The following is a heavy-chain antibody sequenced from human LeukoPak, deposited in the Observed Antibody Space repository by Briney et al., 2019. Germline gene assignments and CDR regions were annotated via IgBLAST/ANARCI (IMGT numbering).Heavy chain of an antibody. Sequence: SETLSLTCTVSGGSISSHYWSWIRQPPEKGLEWIGYIYYSGSTNYNPSLKSRVTISVDTSKNQFSLKLSSVTAADTAVYYCARVGRGYYYMDVWGRGSTVTVSS. V-gene: IGHV4-59*11. J-gene: IGHJ6*03. CDR1: GGSISSHY. D-gene: IGHD2-15*01. CDR2: IYYSGST. CDR3: ARVGRGYYYMDV.